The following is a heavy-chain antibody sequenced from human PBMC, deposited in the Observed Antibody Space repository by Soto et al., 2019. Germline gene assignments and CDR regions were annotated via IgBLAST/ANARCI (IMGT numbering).Heavy chain of an antibody. J-gene: IGHJ4*02. CDR3: ASPSYYDSTGYSLQGFAY. CDR1: GYTFTSYG. V-gene: IGHV1-18*04. D-gene: IGHD3-22*01. Sequence: XSVKVSCNASGYTFTSYGSRLVRQAPGQGLEWMGWISAYNGNTNYAQKLQGRVTMTTETSTSTAYMELRSLRSDDTAVYYCASPSYYDSTGYSLQGFAYWGQGTPVTVS. CDR2: ISAYNGNT.